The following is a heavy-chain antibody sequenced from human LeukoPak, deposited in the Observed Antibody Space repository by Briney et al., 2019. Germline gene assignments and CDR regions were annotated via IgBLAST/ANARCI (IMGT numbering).Heavy chain of an antibody. CDR1: GFTFSSYA. Sequence: GGSLRLSCAASGFTFSSYAMHWVRRAPGKGLEWVGRVRSKTDGGTTDYAAPVKGRFTISRDDSKNTLYLQMNSLKTEDTAVYYCTTQAVDYWGQGTLVTVSS. CDR3: TTQAVDY. CDR2: VRSKTDGGTT. J-gene: IGHJ4*02. V-gene: IGHV3-15*01.